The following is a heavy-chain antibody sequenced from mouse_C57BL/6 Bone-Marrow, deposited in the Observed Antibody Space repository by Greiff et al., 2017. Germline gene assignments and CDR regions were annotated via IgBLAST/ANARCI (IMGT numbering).Heavy chain of an antibody. V-gene: IGHV1-81*01. CDR1: GYTFTSYG. CDR3: ARSVFITTVVAHWYCDV. J-gene: IGHJ1*03. Sequence: VQLQQSGAELARPGASVKLSCKASGYTFTSYGISWVKQRTGQGLEWIGEIYPRSGNPYYNEKFKGKATLTADKSSSTAYMELRSLTSEDSAVYFCARSVFITTVVAHWYCDVWGTGTTVTVSS. D-gene: IGHD1-1*01. CDR2: IYPRSGNP.